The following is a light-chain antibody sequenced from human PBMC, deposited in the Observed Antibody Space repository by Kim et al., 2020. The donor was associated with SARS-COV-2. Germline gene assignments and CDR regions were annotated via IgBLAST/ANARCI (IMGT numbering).Light chain of an antibody. CDR2: KSS. CDR3: QQYYAYRT. V-gene: IGKV1-5*03. J-gene: IGKJ3*01. CDR1: QSVDQW. Sequence: SASVGDKVTITCRASQSVDQWVAWYQQKPGKAPKLVIHKSSVLETEVPSRFSGSGFGTEFSLTISGLQPDDLGIYFCQQYYAYRTFGPGTKVDIK.